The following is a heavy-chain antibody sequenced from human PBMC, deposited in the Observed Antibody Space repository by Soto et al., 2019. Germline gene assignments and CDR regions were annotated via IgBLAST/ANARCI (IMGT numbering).Heavy chain of an antibody. Sequence: SETLSLTCTVSGGSISSGGYYWSWIRQHPGKGLEWIGYIYYSGSTYYNPSLKSRVTISVDTSKNQFSLKLSSVTAADTAVYYCARVLVVTASLYFDYWGQGTLVTVSS. CDR3: ARVLVVTASLYFDY. CDR1: GGSISSGGYY. CDR2: IYYSGST. V-gene: IGHV4-31*03. D-gene: IGHD2-21*02. J-gene: IGHJ4*02.